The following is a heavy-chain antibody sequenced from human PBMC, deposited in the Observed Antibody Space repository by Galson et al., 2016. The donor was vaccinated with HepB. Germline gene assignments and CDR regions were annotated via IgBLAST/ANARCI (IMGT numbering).Heavy chain of an antibody. CDR1: GYTFTSYG. CDR2: ISGYNGNT. J-gene: IGHJ6*02. V-gene: IGHV1-18*01. D-gene: IGHD2-8*01. Sequence: SVKVSCKASGYTFTSYGISWVRLASGQGLEWMGWISGYNGNTNYARKFQGRVTLTTNTSTSTAYMELRSLRSDDTAVYYCARDIVLMVFSADYYYYGMDVWGQGTTVTVSS. CDR3: ARDIVLMVFSADYYYYGMDV.